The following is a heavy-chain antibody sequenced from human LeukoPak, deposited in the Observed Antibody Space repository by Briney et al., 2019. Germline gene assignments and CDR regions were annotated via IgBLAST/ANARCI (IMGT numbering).Heavy chain of an antibody. CDR3: ARVGGDYGDYGDAFDI. J-gene: IGHJ3*02. D-gene: IGHD4-17*01. CDR2: INPNSGGT. CDR1: GYTFTGYY. Sequence: GASVKVSCKASGYTFTGYYMHWVRQAPGQGLEWMGWINPNSGGTNYAQKFQGRVTMTRDTSISTAYMELSRLRSDDTAVYYCARVGGDYGDYGDAFDIWGQGTMVTVSS. V-gene: IGHV1-2*02.